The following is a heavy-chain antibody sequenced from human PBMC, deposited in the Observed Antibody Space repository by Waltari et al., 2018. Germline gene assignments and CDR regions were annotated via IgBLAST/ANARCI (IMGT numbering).Heavy chain of an antibody. CDR2: ISPRFGTA. J-gene: IGHJ4*02. Sequence: QVQLVQSGAEVKKPGSSVKVSCKASGGTFSSYAISWVRQAPGQGLEWMGGISPRFGTANYAQKFKGRVTMTADEPTSTAYMELSSLRSEETAVYYCAGPPDPATSIMITFGYWGQGTLVTVSS. V-gene: IGHV1-69*01. D-gene: IGHD3-16*01. CDR1: GGTFSSYA. CDR3: AGPPDPATSIMITFGY.